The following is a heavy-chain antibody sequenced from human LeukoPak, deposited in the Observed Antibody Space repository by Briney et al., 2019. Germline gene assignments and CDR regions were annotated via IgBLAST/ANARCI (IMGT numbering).Heavy chain of an antibody. CDR1: GYTFTSYG. J-gene: IGHJ4*02. D-gene: IGHD7-27*01. CDR3: ARDWGSIKVIADF. CDR2: ISSNSDNT. V-gene: IGHV1-18*01. Sequence: ASVKVSCKATGYTFTSYGISWVRQAPGQGLEWMGWISSNSDNTNYAQKLQGRVTMTTDTSTSTAYMELRSLRSDDTALYFCARDWGSIKVIADFWGQGTLVTVSS.